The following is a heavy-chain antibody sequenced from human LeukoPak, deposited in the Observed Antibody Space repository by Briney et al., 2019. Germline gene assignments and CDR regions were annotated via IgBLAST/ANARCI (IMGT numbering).Heavy chain of an antibody. CDR1: GFTFSSYG. CDR3: ARDPRPLRYFPEAFDY. D-gene: IGHD3-9*01. J-gene: IGHJ4*02. V-gene: IGHV3-30*03. Sequence: GGSLRLSCAASGFTFSSYGMHWVRQAPGKGPEWVAVISYDGSNKYYADSVKGRFTISRDNSKNTLYLQMNSLRAEDTAVYYCARDPRPLRYFPEAFDYWGQGTLVTVSS. CDR2: ISYDGSNK.